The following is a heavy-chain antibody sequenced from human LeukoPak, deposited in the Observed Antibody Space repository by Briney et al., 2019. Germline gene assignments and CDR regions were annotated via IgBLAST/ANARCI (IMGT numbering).Heavy chain of an antibody. J-gene: IGHJ4*02. CDR1: GGSINSYY. V-gene: IGHV4-59*08. CDR2: IYYTGNT. CDR3: ARAGLNDYGASYYFDY. D-gene: IGHD4-17*01. Sequence: PSETLSLTCSVAGGSINSYYSSWIPHPPGKGPEWLGYIYYTGNTNYNPSLKSRVTISVDTSKNQFSLRLTSLTAADTAVYYCARAGLNDYGASYYFDYWGQGTLVTVSS.